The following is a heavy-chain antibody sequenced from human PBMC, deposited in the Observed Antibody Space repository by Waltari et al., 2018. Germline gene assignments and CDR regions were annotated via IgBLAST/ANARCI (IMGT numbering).Heavy chain of an antibody. V-gene: IGHV4-39*07. D-gene: IGHD6-19*01. CDR2: IYYSEST. CDR3: ARLGRGSGWDYFDY. CDR1: GCSISSITYS. Sequence: QLQLQESGPGLVKPSAPLSLTCTVSGCSISSITYSLGWIRPPPGKGLEWIGSIYYSESTYYNPSLKSRVTISVDTSKNQFSLKLSSVTAADTAVYYCARLGRGSGWDYFDYWGQGTLVTVSS. J-gene: IGHJ4*02.